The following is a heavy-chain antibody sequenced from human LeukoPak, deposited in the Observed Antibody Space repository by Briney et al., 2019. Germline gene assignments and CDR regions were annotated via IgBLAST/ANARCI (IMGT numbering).Heavy chain of an antibody. V-gene: IGHV1-18*01. CDR1: GYTFTSYG. D-gene: IGHD3-22*01. J-gene: IGHJ4*02. Sequence: ASVKVSCKASGYTFTSYGISWVRQAPGQGLEWMGWISAYNGNTNYAQKLQGRVTKTTDTSTSTAYMELRSLRSDDTAVYYCARVRSSGYYSINDYWGQGTLVTVFS. CDR2: ISAYNGNT. CDR3: ARVRSSGYYSINDY.